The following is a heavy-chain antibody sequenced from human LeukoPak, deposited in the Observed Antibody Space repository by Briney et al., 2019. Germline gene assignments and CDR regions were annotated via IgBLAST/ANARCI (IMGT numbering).Heavy chain of an antibody. V-gene: IGHV3-23*01. J-gene: IGHJ4*02. Sequence: GGSLRLSCAVSGITLSNYGMSWVRQAPGKGLEWVAGISDSGGKTNYADSVKGRFTISRDNAKNTLYLQMNSLRAEDTAVYYCAKRRGYGDSTYYFDYWGQGTLVTVSS. CDR2: ISDSGGKT. CDR3: AKRRGYGDSTYYFDY. D-gene: IGHD4-17*01. CDR1: GITLSNYG.